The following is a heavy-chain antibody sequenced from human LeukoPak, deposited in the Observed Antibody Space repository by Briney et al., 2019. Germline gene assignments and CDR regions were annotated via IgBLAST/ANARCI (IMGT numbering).Heavy chain of an antibody. CDR3: ARDRLRGSSSSTWFGP. J-gene: IGHJ5*02. CDR1: GGSISSGGYY. Sequence: PSETLSLTCTVSGGSISSGGYYWSWIRQHPGKGLEWIGYIYYSGSTYYNPSLKSRVTMSVDTSKNQFSLKLSSVTAADTAVKYCARDRLRGSSSSTWFGPWGQGTLVTVSS. D-gene: IGHD6-6*01. CDR2: IYYSGST. V-gene: IGHV4-31*03.